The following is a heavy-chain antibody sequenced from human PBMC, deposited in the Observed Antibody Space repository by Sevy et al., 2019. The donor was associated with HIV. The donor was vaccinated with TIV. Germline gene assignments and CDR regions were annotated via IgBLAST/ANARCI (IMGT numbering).Heavy chain of an antibody. CDR2: IWFYGSNT. V-gene: IGHV3-33*01. Sequence: GGSLRLSCAASGFTFSSYGMHWVRQAPGKGLEWVALIWFYGSNTYYADSVKGRFTISRDIAKNTLHLQMNSLRGEDTAVYYCARDLEFYDNGDYGPAFMPDYWGQGTLVTVSS. CDR3: ARDLEFYDNGDYGPAFMPDY. J-gene: IGHJ4*02. D-gene: IGHD4-17*01. CDR1: GFTFSSYG.